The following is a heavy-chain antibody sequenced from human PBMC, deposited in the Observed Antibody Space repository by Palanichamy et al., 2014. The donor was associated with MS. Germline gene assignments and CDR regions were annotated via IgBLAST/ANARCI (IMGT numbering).Heavy chain of an antibody. Sequence: QVHLVQSGAEVKRPGDSVKVSCKASGYTFASFGFHWVRQAPGQRPEWMGWIYSDNGYTKYSQNFQGRVTITAETSATTAYMELSSLISEDTAVYYCAITRGYYETHGPTDFWGQGTLVTVSS. D-gene: IGHD3-22*01. V-gene: IGHV1-3*04. CDR1: GYTFASFG. CDR2: IYSDNGYT. CDR3: AITRGYYETHGPTDF. J-gene: IGHJ4*02.